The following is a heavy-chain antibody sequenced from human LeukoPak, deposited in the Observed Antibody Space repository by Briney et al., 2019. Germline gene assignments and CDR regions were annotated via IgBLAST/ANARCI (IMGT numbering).Heavy chain of an antibody. CDR3: ARVGRDGYKRFDY. CDR2: INPNSGGT. Sequence: GASVKVSRKASGYTFTGYYMHWVRQAPGQGLEWMGWINPNSGGTNYAQKFQGRVTMTRDTSISTAYMELSRLRSDDTAVYYCARVGRDGYKRFDYWGQGTLVTVSS. D-gene: IGHD5-24*01. J-gene: IGHJ4*02. V-gene: IGHV1-2*02. CDR1: GYTFTGYY.